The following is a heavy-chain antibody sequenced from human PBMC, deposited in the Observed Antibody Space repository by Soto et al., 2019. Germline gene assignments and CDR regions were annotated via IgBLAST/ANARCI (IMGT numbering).Heavy chain of an antibody. CDR3: AREAYGDYAYYYGMDV. CDR1: GYTFTSYA. D-gene: IGHD4-17*01. CDR2: INAGNGNT. J-gene: IGHJ6*02. Sequence: ASVKVSCKASGYTFTSYAMHWVRQAPGQRLEWMGWINAGNGNTKYSQKFQGRVTITRDTSASTAYMELSSLRSEDTAVYYCAREAYGDYAYYYGMDVWGQGTTVTVSS. V-gene: IGHV1-3*01.